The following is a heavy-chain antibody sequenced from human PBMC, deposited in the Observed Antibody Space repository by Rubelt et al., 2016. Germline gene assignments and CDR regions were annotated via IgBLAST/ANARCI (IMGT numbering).Heavy chain of an antibody. D-gene: IGHD3-16*01. J-gene: IGHJ3*02. CDR2: ST. Sequence: STYYADSVKGRFTISRDNAKNTLYLLLNSLRAEDTAVYYCARVTLPPEAFDIWGQGTMVAVSS. CDR3: ARVTLPPEAFDI. V-gene: IGHV3-74*01.